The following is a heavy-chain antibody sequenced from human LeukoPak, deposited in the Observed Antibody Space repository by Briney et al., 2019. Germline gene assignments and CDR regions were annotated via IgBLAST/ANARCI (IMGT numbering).Heavy chain of an antibody. V-gene: IGHV3-7*01. CDR1: GFTFSSYW. D-gene: IGHD5-24*01. CDR3: ARALGRLQPYYYYYGMDV. Sequence: GGSLRLSCAGSGFTFSSYWMSWVRRAPGKGLEWVANIKQDGSEKYYVDSVKGRFTISRDNAKNSLHLQMNSLGAEDTAVYYCARALGRLQPYYYYYGMDVWGQGTTVTVSS. J-gene: IGHJ6*02. CDR2: IKQDGSEK.